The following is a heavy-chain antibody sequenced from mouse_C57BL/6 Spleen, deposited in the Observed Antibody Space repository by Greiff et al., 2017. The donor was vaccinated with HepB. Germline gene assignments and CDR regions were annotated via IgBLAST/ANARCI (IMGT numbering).Heavy chain of an antibody. Sequence: EVKVVESGGGLVKPGGSLKLSCAASGFTFSSYAMSWVRQTPEKRLEWVATISDGGSYTYYPDNVKGRFTISRDNAKNNLYLQMSHLKSEDTARYYCASDGEGNYAMDYWGQGTSVTVSS. CDR1: GFTFSSYA. CDR2: ISDGGSYT. CDR3: ASDGEGNYAMDY. J-gene: IGHJ4*01. V-gene: IGHV5-4*03. D-gene: IGHD2-3*01.